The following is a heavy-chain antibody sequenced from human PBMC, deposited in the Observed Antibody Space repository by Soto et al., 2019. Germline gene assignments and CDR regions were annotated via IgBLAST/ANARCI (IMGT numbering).Heavy chain of an antibody. D-gene: IGHD3-22*01. CDR3: AKDLDGGVPPPEYYYDSSGYYYY. CDR1: GFTFSSYA. J-gene: IGHJ4*02. Sequence: GGSLRLSCAASGFTFSSYAMSWVHQAPGKGLEWVSAISGSGGSTYYADSVKGRFTISRDNSKNTLYLQMNSLRAEDTAVYYCAKDLDGGVPPPEYYYDSSGYYYYWGQGTLVTVSS. CDR2: ISGSGGST. V-gene: IGHV3-23*01.